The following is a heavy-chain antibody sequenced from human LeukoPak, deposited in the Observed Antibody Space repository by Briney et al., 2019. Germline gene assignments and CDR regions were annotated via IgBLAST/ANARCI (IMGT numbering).Heavy chain of an antibody. CDR3: ARQSAYCSGGSCYSQSSTEYFQH. J-gene: IGHJ1*01. V-gene: IGHV5-51*01. CDR2: IYPGDSDT. CDR1: GYSFTSYW. Sequence: GESLKISCKGSGYSFTSYWIGWVRQMPGKGLEWVGIIYPGDSDTRYSPSFQGQVTISADKSISTAYLQWSSLKASDTAMYYCARQSAYCSGGSCYSQSSTEYFQHWGQGTLVTVSS. D-gene: IGHD2-15*01.